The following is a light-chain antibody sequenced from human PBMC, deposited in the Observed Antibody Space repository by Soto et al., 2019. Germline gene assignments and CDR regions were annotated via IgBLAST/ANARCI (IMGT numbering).Light chain of an antibody. J-gene: IGKJ1*01. Sequence: EIVLTQSPATLSLSRGERATLSCRASQSVSSYLAWYQRKPGQAPRLLIYDASNRATGIPARFSGSGSGTDFTLTISSLEPEDFAVYYCQQRSNWPWTFGQGTKVDIK. CDR1: QSVSSY. V-gene: IGKV3-11*01. CDR3: QQRSNWPWT. CDR2: DAS.